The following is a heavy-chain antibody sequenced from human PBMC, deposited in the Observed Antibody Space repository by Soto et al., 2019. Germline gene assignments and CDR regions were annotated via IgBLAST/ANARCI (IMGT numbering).Heavy chain of an antibody. Sequence: QVQLQESGPGLVKPSGTLSLTCAVSGGSISSGHWWCWVRQPPGKGLEWIGEIYHSGSTNYNPSLKSRVTISVDKSKNHFSLRLSSVTAADTAVYYCARHRAAAAPYYYYYAMDVWGQGTTVTVSS. CDR2: IYHSGST. CDR3: ARHRAAAAPYYYYYAMDV. CDR1: GGSISSGHW. V-gene: IGHV4-4*02. J-gene: IGHJ6*02. D-gene: IGHD6-13*01.